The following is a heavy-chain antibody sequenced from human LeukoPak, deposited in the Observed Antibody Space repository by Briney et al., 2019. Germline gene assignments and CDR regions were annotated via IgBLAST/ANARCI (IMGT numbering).Heavy chain of an antibody. Sequence: SGGSLRLSCAASGFTFSSYAMSWVRQAPGKGLEWVSAISGSGGSTYYADSVKGRFTISRDNSKNTLYLQMNSLRAEDTAVYYCARELYHSSGWYNYGMDVWGQGTTVTVSS. V-gene: IGHV3-23*01. D-gene: IGHD6-19*01. CDR2: ISGSGGST. CDR3: ARELYHSSGWYNYGMDV. J-gene: IGHJ6*02. CDR1: GFTFSSYA.